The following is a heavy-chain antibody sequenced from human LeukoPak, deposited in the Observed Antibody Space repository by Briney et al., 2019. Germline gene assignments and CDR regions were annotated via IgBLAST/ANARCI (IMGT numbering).Heavy chain of an antibody. V-gene: IGHV3-23*01. Sequence: GGSLRLSCAASGFTYSSYAMSWVRQAPGKGLEWVSAISGSGGNTYYADSVKGRFTISRDNSKNTLYLQMNSLRAEDTAVYYCATTMVRGVIASRSTIDYWGQGTLVTVSS. D-gene: IGHD3-10*01. CDR1: GFTYSSYA. J-gene: IGHJ4*02. CDR2: ISGSGGNT. CDR3: ATTMVRGVIASRSTIDY.